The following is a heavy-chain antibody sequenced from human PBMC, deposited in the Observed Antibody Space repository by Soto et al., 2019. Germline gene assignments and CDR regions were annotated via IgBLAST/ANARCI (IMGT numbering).Heavy chain of an antibody. J-gene: IGHJ5*02. V-gene: IGHV4-4*07. CDR2: IYSSGST. CDR3: ARGKRFSDWFDP. Sequence: QVHLQESGPGLVKPSETLSLNCTVSGGTMNSYYWTWIRQPAGKGLEWIGRIYSSGSTKYNPSLQNRVTMSLDTSKNQFSLRLTSVTAADTAVYYCARGKRFSDWFDPWGQGTLVTVSS. D-gene: IGHD3-3*01. CDR1: GGTMNSYY.